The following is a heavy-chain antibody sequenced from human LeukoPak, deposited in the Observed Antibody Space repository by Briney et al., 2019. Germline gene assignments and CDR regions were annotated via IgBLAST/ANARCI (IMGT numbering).Heavy chain of an antibody. Sequence: GESLKISCKGSGYSFTSYWIGWVRQMPGKGLEWMGIIYPGDSDTRYSPSFQGQVTISADKSISTAYLQWSSLKASDTAMYYCARQTEFTITFGGVIVYYFDYWGQGTLVTVSS. J-gene: IGHJ4*02. D-gene: IGHD3-16*02. CDR1: GYSFTSYW. V-gene: IGHV5-51*01. CDR2: IYPGDSDT. CDR3: ARQTEFTITFGGVIVYYFDY.